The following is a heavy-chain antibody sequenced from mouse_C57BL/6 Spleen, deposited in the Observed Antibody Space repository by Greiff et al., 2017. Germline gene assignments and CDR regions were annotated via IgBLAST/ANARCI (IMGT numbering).Heavy chain of an antibody. V-gene: IGHV1-81*01. Sequence: QVQLQQSGAELARPGASVKLSCKASGYTFTSYGISWVKQRTGQGLEWIGEIYPRSGNTYYNEKFKGKATLTADKSSSTAYMELRSPTSEDSAVYFCARHDYGSSYPSWFAYWGQGTLVTVSA. CDR3: ARHDYGSSYPSWFAY. D-gene: IGHD1-1*01. CDR1: GYTFTSYG. J-gene: IGHJ3*01. CDR2: IYPRSGNT.